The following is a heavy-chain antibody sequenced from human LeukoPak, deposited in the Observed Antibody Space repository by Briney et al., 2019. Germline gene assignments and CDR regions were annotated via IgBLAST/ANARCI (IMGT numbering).Heavy chain of an antibody. Sequence: SETLSLTCTVSGGSVSSGSYYWSWIRQPPGKGLEWIGYIYYSGSTNYNPSLKSRVTISVDTSKNQFSLKLSSVTAADTAVYYCARLSAAGNYVDYWGQGTLVTVSS. CDR2: IYYSGST. D-gene: IGHD6-13*01. CDR3: ARLSAAGNYVDY. CDR1: GGSVSSGSYY. V-gene: IGHV4-61*01. J-gene: IGHJ4*02.